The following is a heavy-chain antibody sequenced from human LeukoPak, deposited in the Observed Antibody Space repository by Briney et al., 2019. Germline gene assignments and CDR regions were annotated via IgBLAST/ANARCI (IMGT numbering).Heavy chain of an antibody. CDR3: VKGMGLYDYHAMDV. CDR2: ISYDGSNK. D-gene: IGHD4/OR15-4a*01. CDR1: GFTFSSYA. V-gene: IGHV3-30*14. J-gene: IGHJ6*02. Sequence: PGGSLRLSCAASGFTFSSYAMHWVRQAPGKGLEWVAVISYDGSNKYYADSVKGRFTISRDNSKNTLYLQMSSLRAEDTAVYYCVKGMGLYDYHAMDVWRQGTTVTVSS.